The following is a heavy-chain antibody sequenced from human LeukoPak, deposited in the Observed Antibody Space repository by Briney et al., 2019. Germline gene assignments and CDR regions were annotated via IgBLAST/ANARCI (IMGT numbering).Heavy chain of an antibody. V-gene: IGHV4-4*07. D-gene: IGHD4-17*01. Sequence: SETLSLTCTVSGGSISSYYWSWIRLPAGKGLEWLGRSYNNGSTNCNPSLKSRVTISVDTSKNQLSLRLKSVTAADTAVYYCTRDIGSGDYVFFDSWGQGTRVTVSS. CDR1: GGSISSYY. CDR3: TRDIGSGDYVFFDS. J-gene: IGHJ4*02. CDR2: SYNNGST.